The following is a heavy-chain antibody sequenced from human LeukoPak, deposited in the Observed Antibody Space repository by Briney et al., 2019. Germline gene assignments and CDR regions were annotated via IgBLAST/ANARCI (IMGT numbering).Heavy chain of an antibody. J-gene: IGHJ5*02. CDR3: AIGSYYDIQEFDP. CDR2: IYYSGST. Sequence: PSETLSLTCTVSGGSISSSSYYWGWLRQPPGKGLEWIGSIYYSGSTYYNPSLKSRVTIPVDTSKNQFSLKLSSVTAADTAVYYCAIGSYYDIQEFDPWGQGTLVTVSS. CDR1: GGSISSSSYY. V-gene: IGHV4-39*01. D-gene: IGHD3-22*01.